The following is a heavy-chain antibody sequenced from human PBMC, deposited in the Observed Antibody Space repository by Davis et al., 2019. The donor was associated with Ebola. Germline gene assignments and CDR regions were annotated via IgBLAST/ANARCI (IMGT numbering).Heavy chain of an antibody. CDR2: IIPIFGTA. CDR1: GCTFSSYA. CDR3: ARGRDNWNYYYYGMDV. D-gene: IGHD1-20*01. Sequence: SVKVSCKASGCTFSSYAISWVRQAPGQGLEWMGGIIPIFGTANYAQKFQGRVTITADESTSTAYMELSSLRSEDTAVYYCARGRDNWNYYYYGMDVWGQGTTVTVSS. J-gene: IGHJ6*02. V-gene: IGHV1-69*13.